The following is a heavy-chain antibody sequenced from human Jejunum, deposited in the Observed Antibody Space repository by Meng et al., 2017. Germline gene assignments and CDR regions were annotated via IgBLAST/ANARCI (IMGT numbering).Heavy chain of an antibody. Sequence: QWQLVQSGSWLKRPGASVKVSCKSSGYTFTNYAINWVRQAPGQGLQWMGRINTNTGKPTYAQDFTGRFVFSLDTSVTTAYLEISSLEAEDTATYYCARDMYSYGYYDYWGQGTLVTVSS. CDR3: ARDMYSYGYYDY. J-gene: IGHJ4*02. V-gene: IGHV7-4-1*02. CDR1: GYTFTNYA. D-gene: IGHD5-18*01. CDR2: INTNTGKP.